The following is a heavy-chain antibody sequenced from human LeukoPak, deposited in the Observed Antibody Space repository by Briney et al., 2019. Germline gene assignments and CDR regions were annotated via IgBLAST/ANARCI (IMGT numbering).Heavy chain of an antibody. Sequence: GGSLRLPCSASGFTFSSYAMHWVRQAPGKGLEWVAVIWSDGSNKYYADSVKGRFTISRDNSKNTLYLQMNSLRAEDTAVYYCARVSHCSSTRCYGIDYWGQGTLVTVSS. V-gene: IGHV3-33*08. D-gene: IGHD2-2*01. CDR2: IWSDGSNK. CDR3: ARVSHCSSTRCYGIDY. J-gene: IGHJ4*02. CDR1: GFTFSSYA.